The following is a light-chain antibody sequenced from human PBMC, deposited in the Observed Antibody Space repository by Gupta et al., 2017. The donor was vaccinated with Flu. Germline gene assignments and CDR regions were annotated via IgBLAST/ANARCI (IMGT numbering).Light chain of an antibody. Sequence: GERATLSCRASQSVSSNLAWYQQKPGQAPRLLIYGASTRATGVPARFTGSGSGTEFTLTISSLQSEDFAVYYCQQYNNWPQAFGQGTKVEI. CDR3: QQYNNWPQA. J-gene: IGKJ1*01. CDR1: QSVSSN. V-gene: IGKV3-15*01. CDR2: GAS.